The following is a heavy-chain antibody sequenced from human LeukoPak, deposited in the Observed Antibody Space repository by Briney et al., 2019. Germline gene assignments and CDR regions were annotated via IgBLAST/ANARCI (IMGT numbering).Heavy chain of an antibody. V-gene: IGHV2-5*01. Sequence: SGPTLVNPTQTLTLTCTFSGFSLSTNGVGVGWIRQPPGKALEWLALIYWNGDERYSPILKSRLTITKDTSKNQVVLTVTNMDPVDTATYYCAHRPLYPDVFDIWGQGTMVTVSS. CDR1: GFSLSTNGVG. D-gene: IGHD5/OR15-5a*01. CDR2: IYWNGDE. CDR3: AHRPLYPDVFDI. J-gene: IGHJ3*02.